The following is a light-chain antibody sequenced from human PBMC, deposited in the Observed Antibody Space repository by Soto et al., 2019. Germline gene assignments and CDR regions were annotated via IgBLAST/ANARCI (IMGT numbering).Light chain of an antibody. CDR2: AAS. CDR3: QQSYNSPFT. CDR1: QSISSY. V-gene: IGKV1-39*01. J-gene: IGKJ3*01. Sequence: DIQMTQSPSSLSASVGDRVTITCRASQSISSYLNWYQQKPGKAPNLLIYAASSLQSGVPSKFSGSGSGTDFTLSISSLQPEDFATYYCQQSYNSPFTFGPGTKVYIK.